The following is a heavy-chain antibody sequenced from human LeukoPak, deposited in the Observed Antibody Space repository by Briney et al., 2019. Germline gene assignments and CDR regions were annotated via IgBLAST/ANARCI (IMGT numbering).Heavy chain of an antibody. Sequence: GASVKVSCKASGYTFTSYYMHWVRQAPGQGLEWMGIINPSGGSTSYAQKFQGRVTMTRDTSTSTVYMELSSLRSEDTAVCYCARDGSLLWFGESKYYFDYWGQGTLVTVSS. CDR2: INPSGGST. CDR1: GYTFTSYY. J-gene: IGHJ4*02. D-gene: IGHD3-10*01. CDR3: ARDGSLLWFGESKYYFDY. V-gene: IGHV1-46*01.